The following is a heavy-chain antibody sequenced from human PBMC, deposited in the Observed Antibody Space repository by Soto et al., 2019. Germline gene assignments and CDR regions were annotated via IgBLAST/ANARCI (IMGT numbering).Heavy chain of an antibody. CDR3: ARETLLQSNGLTQDYYYYYGMDV. V-gene: IGHV4-31*03. D-gene: IGHD4-4*01. CDR2: IYYSGGT. CDR1: GGCISSGGYY. J-gene: IGHJ6*02. Sequence: QVQLQESGPGLVKPSQTLSLTCSVSGGCISSGGYYWSWIRQHPGKGLEWLGYIYYSGGTYYNPSLKSRVSTSVDTSKHQFSLKLRSVTAADTAVYYCARETLLQSNGLTQDYYYYYGMDVWGQGPTNSVSS.